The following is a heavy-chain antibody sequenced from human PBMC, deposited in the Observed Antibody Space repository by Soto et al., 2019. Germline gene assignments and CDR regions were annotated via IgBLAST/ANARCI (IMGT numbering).Heavy chain of an antibody. Sequence: GGSLRLSCAASGFTFSNAWMNWVRQAPGKGLEWVGRIKSKTDGGTTDYAAPVKGRFTISRDDSKNTLYLQMNSLKTEDTAVYYCTTTLYGDYEGYYYYGMDVWGQGTTVTVSS. CDR1: GFTFSNAW. D-gene: IGHD4-17*01. V-gene: IGHV3-15*07. CDR2: IKSKTDGGTT. J-gene: IGHJ6*02. CDR3: TTTLYGDYEGYYYYGMDV.